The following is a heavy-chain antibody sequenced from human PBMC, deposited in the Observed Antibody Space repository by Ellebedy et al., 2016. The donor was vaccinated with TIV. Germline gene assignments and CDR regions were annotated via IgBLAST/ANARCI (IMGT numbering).Heavy chain of an antibody. CDR3: ARHSWGKKWELPVTYFDY. CDR1: GGSISSYY. CDR2: IYYSGST. V-gene: IGHV4-59*08. J-gene: IGHJ4*02. D-gene: IGHD1-26*01. Sequence: SETLSLXXTVSGGSISSYYWSWIRQPPGKGLEWIGYIYYSGSTNYNPSLKSRVTISVDTSKNQFSLKLSSVTAADTAVYYCARHSWGKKWELPVTYFDYWGQGTLVTVSS.